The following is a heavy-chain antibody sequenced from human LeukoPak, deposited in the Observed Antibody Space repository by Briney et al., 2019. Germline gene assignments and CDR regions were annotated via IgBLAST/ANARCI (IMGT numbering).Heavy chain of an antibody. D-gene: IGHD6-13*01. CDR1: GFTFSSYG. CDR2: IWYGGSNK. V-gene: IGHV3-30*02. Sequence: PGGSLRLSCAASGFTFSSYGMHWVRQAPGKGLEWVAVIWYGGSNKYYADSVKGRFTISRDNSKNTLYLQMNSLRAEDTAVYYCAKDKRVNWFDPWGQGTLVTVSS. CDR3: AKDKRVNWFDP. J-gene: IGHJ5*02.